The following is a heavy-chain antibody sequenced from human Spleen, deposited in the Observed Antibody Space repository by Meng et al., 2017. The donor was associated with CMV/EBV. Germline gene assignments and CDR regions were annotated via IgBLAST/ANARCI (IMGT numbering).Heavy chain of an antibody. Sequence: SCAASGFTFSDYYMSWIRQAPGKGLEWVSYISSSGSTIYYADSVKGRFTISRDNAKNSLYLQMNSLRAEDTAVYYCARDRAAAGYNWFDPWGQGTLVTVSS. CDR3: ARDRAAAGYNWFDP. V-gene: IGHV3-11*01. D-gene: IGHD6-13*01. CDR2: ISSSGSTI. CDR1: GFTFSDYY. J-gene: IGHJ5*02.